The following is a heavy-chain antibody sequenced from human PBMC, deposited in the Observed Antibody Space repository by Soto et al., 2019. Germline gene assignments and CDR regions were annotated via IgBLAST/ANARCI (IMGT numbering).Heavy chain of an antibody. CDR2: ISWDGGST. J-gene: IGHJ6*02. V-gene: IGHV3-43D*04. D-gene: IGHD3-3*01. CDR1: GFTFDDYA. Sequence: GGSLRLSCAASGFTFDDYAMHWVRQAPGKGLEWVSLISWDGGSTYYADSVKGRFTISRDNSKNSLYLQMSSLRAEDTALYYCAKDLTEWRQIIHRYYYYGMDVCGQGPTVTVSS. CDR3: AKDLTEWRQIIHRYYYYGMDV.